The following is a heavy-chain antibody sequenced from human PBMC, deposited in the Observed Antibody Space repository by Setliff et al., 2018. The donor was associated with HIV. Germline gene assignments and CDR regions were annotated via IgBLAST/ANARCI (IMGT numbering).Heavy chain of an antibody. CDR3: ARPGYNFWSGKYFQH. Sequence: GGSLRLSCAASGFTVSSNYMNWVRQAPGKGLEWVSIIYSGGTTYYADSVKGRFTISRDNSKNTLYLQMNSLRAEDTAVYYCARPGYNFWSGKYFQHWGQGTLVTVSS. D-gene: IGHD3-3*01. J-gene: IGHJ1*01. V-gene: IGHV3-66*02. CDR2: IYSGGTT. CDR1: GFTVSSNY.